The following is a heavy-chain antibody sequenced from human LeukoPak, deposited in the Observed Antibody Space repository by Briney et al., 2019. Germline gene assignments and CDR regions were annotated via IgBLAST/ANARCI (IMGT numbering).Heavy chain of an antibody. CDR2: INQDGSEK. J-gene: IGHJ4*02. Sequence: GGSLRLSCAVSGSTSSRNLMSWVRQMPEKGLEWVANINQDGSEKNYVDSVKGRFTISRDNAKNSLFLQMNSLRAEDTAIYYCASGAGWESGYWGQGTLVTVSS. CDR3: ASGAGWESGY. D-gene: IGHD1-26*01. CDR1: GSTSSRNL. V-gene: IGHV3-7*01.